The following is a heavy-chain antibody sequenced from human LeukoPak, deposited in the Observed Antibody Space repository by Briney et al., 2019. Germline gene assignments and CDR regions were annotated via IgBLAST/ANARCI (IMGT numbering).Heavy chain of an antibody. D-gene: IGHD5-18*01. V-gene: IGHV1-18*01. CDR1: GYTFTSYG. Sequence: ASVKVSCKASGYTFTSYGISWVRQATGQGLEWMGWISAYNGNTNYAQKLQGRVTMTTDTSTSTAYMELRSLRSDDTAVYYCARCLYSYGAAASDYWGQGTLVTVSS. CDR3: ARCLYSYGAAASDY. J-gene: IGHJ4*02. CDR2: ISAYNGNT.